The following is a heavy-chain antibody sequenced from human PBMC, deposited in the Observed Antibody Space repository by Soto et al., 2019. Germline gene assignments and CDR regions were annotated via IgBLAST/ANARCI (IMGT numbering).Heavy chain of an antibody. Sequence: LSLTCAVSGGSISSSNWWSWVRQPPGKGLEWIGEIYHSGSTNYNPSLKSRVTISVDKSKNQFSLKLSSVTAADTAVYYCARGDWQQLVDYYYYGMDVWGQGTTVTVS. J-gene: IGHJ6*02. CDR1: GGSISSSNW. CDR2: IYHSGST. V-gene: IGHV4-4*02. D-gene: IGHD6-13*01. CDR3: ARGDWQQLVDYYYYGMDV.